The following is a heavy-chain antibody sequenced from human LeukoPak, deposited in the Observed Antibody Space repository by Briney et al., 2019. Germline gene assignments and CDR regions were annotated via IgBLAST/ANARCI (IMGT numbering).Heavy chain of an antibody. CDR2: IYHSGST. Sequence: SETLSLTCAVSGYPISSGYYWGWIRQPPGKGLEWIGSIYHSGSTYYNPSLKSRVTISVDTSKNQLSLKLSSVTAADTAVYYCARPNDYGDYGTFDYWGQGTLVTVSS. CDR1: GYPISSGYY. V-gene: IGHV4-38-2*01. J-gene: IGHJ4*02. CDR3: ARPNDYGDYGTFDY. D-gene: IGHD4-17*01.